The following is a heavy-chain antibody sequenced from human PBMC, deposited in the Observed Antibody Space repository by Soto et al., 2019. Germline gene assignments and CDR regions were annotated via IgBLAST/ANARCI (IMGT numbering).Heavy chain of an antibody. V-gene: IGHV1-46*01. CDR1: GYTFTSYY. CDR3: ARASERWLQTPRQDY. J-gene: IGHJ4*02. Sequence: ASVKVSCKASGYTFTSYYMHWVRQAPGQGLEWMGIINPSGGSTSYAQKFQGRVTMTRDTSTSTVYMELSSLRSEDTAVYYCARASERWLQTPRQDYWGQGTLVTVS. CDR2: INPSGGST. D-gene: IGHD5-12*01.